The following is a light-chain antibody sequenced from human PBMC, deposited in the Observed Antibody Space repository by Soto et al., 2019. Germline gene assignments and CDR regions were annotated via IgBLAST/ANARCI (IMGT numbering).Light chain of an antibody. CDR2: DAS. Sequence: EIVMTQSPATLSVSPGXRVTLSCRASQTVRNNYLAWYQQKPGQAPRLLIYDASSRATGIPDRFSGGGSGTDFTLTISRLEPEDFAVYYCQQFSSYPLTFGGGTKVDIK. V-gene: IGKV3-20*01. CDR1: QTVRNNY. J-gene: IGKJ4*01. CDR3: QQFSSYPLT.